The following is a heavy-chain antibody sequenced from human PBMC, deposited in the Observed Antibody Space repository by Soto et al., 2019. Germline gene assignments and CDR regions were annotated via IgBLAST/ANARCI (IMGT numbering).Heavy chain of an antibody. CDR3: ARLAGYYDSSGPDASDY. J-gene: IGHJ4*02. D-gene: IGHD3-22*01. CDR2: IYPGDSDT. V-gene: IGHV5-51*01. Sequence: GASLKISCKGSGYSFTSYWIAWVRQMPGKGLEWMGIIYPGDSDTRYSPSFQGQVTISADKSISTAYLQWSSLKASDTAMYYCARLAGYYDSSGPDASDYWGQGTLVTVSS. CDR1: GYSFTSYW.